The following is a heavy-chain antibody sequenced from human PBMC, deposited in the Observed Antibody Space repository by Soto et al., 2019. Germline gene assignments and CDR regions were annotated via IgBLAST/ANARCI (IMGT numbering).Heavy chain of an antibody. J-gene: IGHJ4*02. Sequence: SETLSLTCTVSNGSISTTYWGWIRHPPGKAPEWIGSIFYTGNTDYNPSLQSRVTVSLDTSRNQFSLRLNSVTAADTAIYYCARHLPIADSWNFFDSWGQGVLVTVSS. D-gene: IGHD1-1*01. CDR2: IFYTGNT. CDR1: NGSISTTY. V-gene: IGHV4-59*01. CDR3: ARHLPIADSWNFFDS.